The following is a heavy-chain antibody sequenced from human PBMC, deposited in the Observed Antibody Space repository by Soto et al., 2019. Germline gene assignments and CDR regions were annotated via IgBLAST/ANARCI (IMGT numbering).Heavy chain of an antibody. CDR3: ARDPGYCSGGSCYHYYYYYGMDV. CDR2: ISAYNGNT. V-gene: IGHV1-18*01. D-gene: IGHD2-15*01. Sequence: QVQLVQSGAEVKKPGASVKVSCKASGYTFTSYGISWVRQAPGQGLEWMGWISAYNGNTNYAQQLQGRVTMTTDTPTSTAYMELRSLRSDDTAVYYCARDPGYCSGGSCYHYYYYYGMDVWGQGTTVTVSS. J-gene: IGHJ6*02. CDR1: GYTFTSYG.